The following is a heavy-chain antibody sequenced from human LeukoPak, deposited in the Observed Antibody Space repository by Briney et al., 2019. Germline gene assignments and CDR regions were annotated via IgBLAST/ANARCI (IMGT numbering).Heavy chain of an antibody. J-gene: IGHJ4*02. Sequence: PGGSLRLSCAASGFTFSSYGMHWVRQAPGKGLEWVAFIRYDGSNKYYADSVKGRFTISRDNSKNTLYLQMNSLRAEDTAVYYCAKDHFMTPRYFDYWGQGTLVTVSS. V-gene: IGHV3-30*02. CDR2: IRYDGSNK. CDR1: GFTFSSYG. CDR3: AKDHFMTPRYFDY.